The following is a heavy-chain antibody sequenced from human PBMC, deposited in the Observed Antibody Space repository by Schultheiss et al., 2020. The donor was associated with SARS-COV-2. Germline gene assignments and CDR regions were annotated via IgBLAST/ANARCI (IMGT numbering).Heavy chain of an antibody. Sequence: SGPTLVKPTQTLTLTCTFSGFSLSTSGMCVSWIRQPPGKALEWLAHIFSNDEKSYSTSLKSRLTISKDTSKSQVVLTMTNMDPVDTATYYCARIRSSSSYYFDYWGQGTLVTVSS. J-gene: IGHJ4*02. V-gene: IGHV2-26*01. CDR2: IFSNDEK. CDR3: ARIRSSSSYYFDY. CDR1: GFSLSTSGMC. D-gene: IGHD6-6*01.